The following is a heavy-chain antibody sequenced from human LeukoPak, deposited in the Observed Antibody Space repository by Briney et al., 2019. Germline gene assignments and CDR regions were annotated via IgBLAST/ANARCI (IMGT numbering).Heavy chain of an antibody. CDR2: IYYSGST. D-gene: IGHD6-19*01. CDR3: ARARYSSLAFDY. V-gene: IGHV4-59*08. Sequence: SETLSLTCTVSGGSISNYYWSWIRQPPGKGLEWIGYIYYSGSTNYNPSLKSRVTISVDTSKNQFSLKLSSVTAADTAVYYCARARYSSLAFDYWGQGTLVTVSS. J-gene: IGHJ4*02. CDR1: GGSISNYY.